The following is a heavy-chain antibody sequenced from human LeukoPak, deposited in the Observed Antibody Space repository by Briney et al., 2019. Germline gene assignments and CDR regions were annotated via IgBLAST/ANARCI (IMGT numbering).Heavy chain of an antibody. CDR3: ARQHSLLLWFGELNPFFDY. D-gene: IGHD3-10*01. V-gene: IGHV4-59*08. Sequence: SETLSLTCTVSGDSISRYYWSWVRQPPGKGLEWIGYIYYSGITNYNPSLKSRVTISVDRSKNQFSLKLSSVTAADTAVYYCARQHSLLLWFGELNPFFDYWGQGTLVTVSS. J-gene: IGHJ4*02. CDR1: GDSISRYY. CDR2: IYYSGIT.